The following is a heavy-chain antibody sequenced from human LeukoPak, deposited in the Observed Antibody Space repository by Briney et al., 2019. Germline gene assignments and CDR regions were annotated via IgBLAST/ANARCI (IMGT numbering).Heavy chain of an antibody. CDR3: ARAPETHYYGSGSYLNWFDP. Sequence: ASVKVSCKASGYTFTGYYMHWVRQAPGQGLEWMGWINPNSGGTNYAQKFQGRVTMTRDTSISTAYMELSRLRSDDAAVYYCARAPETHYYGSGSYLNWFDPWGQGTLVTVSS. V-gene: IGHV1-2*02. CDR1: GYTFTGYY. CDR2: INPNSGGT. J-gene: IGHJ5*02. D-gene: IGHD3-10*01.